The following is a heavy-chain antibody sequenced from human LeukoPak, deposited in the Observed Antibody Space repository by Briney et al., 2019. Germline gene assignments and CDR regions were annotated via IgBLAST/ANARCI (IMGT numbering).Heavy chain of an antibody. V-gene: IGHV3-7*01. Sequence: PGGSLRLSCVASGFTFSNYWMNWVRQAPGKGLEWMGNIKGDGSQTFHVDSVKGRFTISRDNAKNSLYLQMNSLRAEDTAVYYCARDYADYVGYFFFDYWGQGTLVTVSS. J-gene: IGHJ4*02. D-gene: IGHD4-17*01. CDR2: IKGDGSQT. CDR1: GFTFSNYW. CDR3: ARDYADYVGYFFFDY.